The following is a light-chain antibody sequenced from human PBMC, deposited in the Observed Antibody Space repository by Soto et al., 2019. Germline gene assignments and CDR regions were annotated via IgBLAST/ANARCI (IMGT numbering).Light chain of an antibody. CDR1: QGLRNY. Sequence: DIQMTQSPSSLAASVGDRVTITCRASQGLRNYLVWYQQKPGKPPKALIYSASTLESGVPSRFSGSGPGREFTLTISGLHPEDVATYHCQKVYTAPMTFGGGTKVEIK. V-gene: IGKV1-27*01. J-gene: IGKJ4*01. CDR2: SAS. CDR3: QKVYTAPMT.